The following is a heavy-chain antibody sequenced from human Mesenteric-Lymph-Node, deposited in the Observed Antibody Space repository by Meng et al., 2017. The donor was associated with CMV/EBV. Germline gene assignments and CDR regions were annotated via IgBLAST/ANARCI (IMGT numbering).Heavy chain of an antibody. CDR2: LSYRGST. D-gene: IGHD2-8*01. CDR3: ATSLYCTDGVCYNPFDY. Sequence: SISTAGYYWSRLRQHPGKGLEWIGSLSYRGSTFYNPSLKSRLTISLDTSKTQFSLKLNSVTAADTAVYYCATSLYCTDGVCYNPFDYWGQGTLVTVSS. CDR1: SISTAGYY. J-gene: IGHJ4*02. V-gene: IGHV4-31*02.